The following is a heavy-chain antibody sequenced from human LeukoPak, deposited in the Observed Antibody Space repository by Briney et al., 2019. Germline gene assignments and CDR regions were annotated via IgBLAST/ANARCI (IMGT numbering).Heavy chain of an antibody. CDR2: IKQDGSET. Sequence: PGGSLRLSCAASGFTFDNYWMSWVRQAPGKGLEWVANIKQDGSETYYVDSVKGRFTISRDNTKNSLYLQMNSLIAEDTAVYYCAKGGLTGTKGYYMDVWGKGTTVTVSS. CDR3: AKGGLTGTKGYYMDV. CDR1: GFTFDNYW. V-gene: IGHV3-7*01. J-gene: IGHJ6*03. D-gene: IGHD1-7*01.